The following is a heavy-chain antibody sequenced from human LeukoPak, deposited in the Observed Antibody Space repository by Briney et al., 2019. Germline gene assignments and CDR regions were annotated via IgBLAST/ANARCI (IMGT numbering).Heavy chain of an antibody. CDR1: GFSVSSIY. V-gene: IGHV3-53*01. D-gene: IGHD1-1*01. CDR3: ARGGVHYWNPRY. CDR2: LYTDHST. J-gene: IGHJ4*02. Sequence: PGGSLRLSCVASGFSVSSIYMSWVRRAPGKGLEWVSLLYTDHSTYYANSVEGRLTISRDDSKNTIYLQMNSLRAEDTAVYYCARGGVHYWNPRYWGQGTLVTVSS.